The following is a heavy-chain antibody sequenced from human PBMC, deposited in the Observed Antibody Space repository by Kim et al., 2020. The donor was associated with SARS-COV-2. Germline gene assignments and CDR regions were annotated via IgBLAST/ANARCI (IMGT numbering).Heavy chain of an antibody. CDR1: GGTFSSYA. J-gene: IGHJ4*02. D-gene: IGHD2-15*01. Sequence: SVKVSCKASGGTFSSYAISWVRQAPGQGLEWMGGIIPIFGTANYAQKFQGRVTITADESTSTAYMELSSLRSEDTAVYYCARVRCSGGSCLQAFDYWGQGTLVTVSS. CDR2: IIPIFGTA. CDR3: ARVRCSGGSCLQAFDY. V-gene: IGHV1-69*13.